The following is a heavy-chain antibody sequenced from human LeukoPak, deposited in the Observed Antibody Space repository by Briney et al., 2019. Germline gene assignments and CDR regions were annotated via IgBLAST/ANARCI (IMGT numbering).Heavy chain of an antibody. Sequence: GGSLRLSCAASGFTVSSNYMSWVRQAPGKGLEWVSIIYSGGSTFYADSVKGRFTISRDNSKNTLYLQMNSLRAEDTAVYYCAKDQGDSSGYDYWGQGALVTVSS. CDR1: GFTVSSNY. CDR2: IYSGGST. J-gene: IGHJ4*02. CDR3: AKDQGDSSGYDY. V-gene: IGHV3-53*01. D-gene: IGHD3-22*01.